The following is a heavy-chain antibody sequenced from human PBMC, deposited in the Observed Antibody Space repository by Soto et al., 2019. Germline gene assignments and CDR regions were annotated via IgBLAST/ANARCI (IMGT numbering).Heavy chain of an antibody. J-gene: IGHJ4*02. CDR2: IYYSGTT. V-gene: IGHV4-31*03. D-gene: IGHD6-13*01. Sequence: QVQLQESGPGLVKPSQTLSLTCTVSGGSISTGGIYWSWIRQHPGKGLEWIGYIYYSGTTYYNPSLKRRVTISVDTSKHQFSLNLSSVTAADTAVYYCARHHDSSGSRALYWGQGTLVTVAS. CDR3: ARHHDSSGSRALY. CDR1: GGSISTGGIY.